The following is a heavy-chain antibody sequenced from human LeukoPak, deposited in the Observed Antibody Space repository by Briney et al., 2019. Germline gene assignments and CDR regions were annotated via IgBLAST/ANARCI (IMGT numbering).Heavy chain of an antibody. CDR3: ARTVRELLYAFDI. J-gene: IGHJ3*02. CDR1: GFTFSSYS. D-gene: IGHD1-26*01. CDR2: ISSSSSTI. V-gene: IGHV3-48*01. Sequence: PGGSLRLSCAASGFTFSSYSMNWARQAPGKGLEWVSYISSSSSTIYYADSVKGRFTISRDNAKNSLYLQMNSLRAEDTAVYYCARTVRELLYAFDIWGQGTMVTVSS.